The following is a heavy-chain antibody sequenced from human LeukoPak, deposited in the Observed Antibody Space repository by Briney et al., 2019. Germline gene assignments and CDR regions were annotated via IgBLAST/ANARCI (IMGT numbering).Heavy chain of an antibody. Sequence: PSETLSLTCAVSGGSISSYYWSWIRQPPGKGLEWIGYIYYSGSTNYNPSLKSRVTISVDTSKNQFSLKLSSVTAADTAVYYCARHPPLGSSGWYGYDYWGQGTLVTVSS. J-gene: IGHJ4*02. CDR3: ARHPPLGSSGWYGYDY. D-gene: IGHD6-19*01. V-gene: IGHV4-59*08. CDR1: GGSISSYY. CDR2: IYYSGST.